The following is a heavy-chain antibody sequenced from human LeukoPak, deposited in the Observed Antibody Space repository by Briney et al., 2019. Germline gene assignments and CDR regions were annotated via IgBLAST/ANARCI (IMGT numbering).Heavy chain of an antibody. V-gene: IGHV1-46*01. Sequence: EASVKVSCKASGYTFTSYYMHWVRQAPGQGLEWMGIINPSGGSTSYAQKFQGRVTMTRDTSTSTVYMELSSLRSEDTAVYYCARDPGYCSGGSCSVVYWGQGTLVTVSS. CDR3: ARDPGYCSGGSCSVVY. D-gene: IGHD2-15*01. J-gene: IGHJ4*02. CDR2: INPSGGST. CDR1: GYTFTSYY.